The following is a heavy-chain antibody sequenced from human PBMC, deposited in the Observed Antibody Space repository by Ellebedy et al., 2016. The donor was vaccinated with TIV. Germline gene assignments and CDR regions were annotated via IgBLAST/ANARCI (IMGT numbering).Heavy chain of an antibody. J-gene: IGHJ4*02. CDR2: ISSTGSRT. CDR3: AKGRGAGSDTSAPRYYFDY. V-gene: IGHV3-23*01. CDR1: GFTFSSYA. D-gene: IGHD3-22*01. Sequence: GESLKISCAASGFTFSSYAMSWVRQAPGKGLEWVSTISSTGSRTYYADSVEGRFIISRDNSKKTLYLQMNSLRAEDTAVYYCAKGRGAGSDTSAPRYYFDYWGLGTLVTVSS.